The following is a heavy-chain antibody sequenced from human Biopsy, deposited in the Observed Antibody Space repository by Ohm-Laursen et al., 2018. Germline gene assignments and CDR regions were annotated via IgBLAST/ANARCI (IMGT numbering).Heavy chain of an antibody. Sequence: SDTLSLTCTVSGGSISSGGSYWSWIRQRPGKGLEWIGYIFNSANTYYNPSLKNLITISGDTSKNQFSLKLNSVTAADTAVYYCARGDYFDSNGYFWFDPWGQGTLVTASS. CDR3: ARGDYFDSNGYFWFDP. CDR1: GGSISSGGSY. J-gene: IGHJ5*02. CDR2: IFNSANT. D-gene: IGHD3-22*01. V-gene: IGHV4-31*01.